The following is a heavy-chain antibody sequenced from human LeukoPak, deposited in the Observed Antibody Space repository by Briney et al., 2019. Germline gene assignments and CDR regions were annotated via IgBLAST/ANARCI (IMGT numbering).Heavy chain of an antibody. CDR1: GFTFSSYA. J-gene: IGHJ4*02. CDR2: INHSGST. D-gene: IGHD6-13*01. V-gene: IGHV4-34*01. Sequence: GSLRLSCAASGFTFSSYAMSWVRQPPGKGLEWIGEINHSGSTNYNPSLKSRVTISVDTSKNQFSLKLSSVTAADTAVYYCASEGIAAAGTHWGQGTLVTVSS. CDR3: ASEGIAAAGTH.